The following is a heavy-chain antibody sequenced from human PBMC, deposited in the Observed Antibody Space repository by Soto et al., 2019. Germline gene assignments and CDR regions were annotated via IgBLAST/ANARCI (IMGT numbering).Heavy chain of an antibody. Sequence: VQLLESGGGLVQPGGSLRLSCAASGFTFSNYAMTWVRQALGKGPEWVSSIGGRSNNTHYADSVKGRFAISRDNSQNTLYLHMNSVTAEDTAIYFCAKVDGSSFRTDHWGQGTLVTVSS. D-gene: IGHD5-18*01. J-gene: IGHJ4*02. CDR3: AKVDGSSFRTDH. CDR1: GFTFSNYA. V-gene: IGHV3-23*01. CDR2: IGGRSNNT.